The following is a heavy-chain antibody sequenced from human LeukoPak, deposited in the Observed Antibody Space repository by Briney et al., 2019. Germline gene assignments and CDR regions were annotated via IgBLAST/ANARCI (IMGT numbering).Heavy chain of an antibody. D-gene: IGHD3-10*01. CDR2: VSSSSSYI. CDR1: GFTFNTYT. V-gene: IGHV3-21*01. J-gene: IGHJ4*02. Sequence: GGSLRLSCAASGFTFNTYTLNWVRQAPGMGLEWVSSVSSSSSYIYYADSVKGRFTISRDNAKNSLYLQMNSLRAEDTAVYYCARDYYGDYYFDYWGQGTLVTVSS. CDR3: ARDYYGDYYFDY.